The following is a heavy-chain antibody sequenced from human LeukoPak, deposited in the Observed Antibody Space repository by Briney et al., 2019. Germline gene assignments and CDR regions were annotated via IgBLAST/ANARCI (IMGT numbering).Heavy chain of an antibody. V-gene: IGHV4-4*02. J-gene: IGHJ4*02. D-gene: IGHD3-9*01. CDR2: IYHSGST. CDR3: ARDSDDILTGYSLFDY. Sequence: SETLSLTCAVSGGSISSSNWWSWVRQPPGKGLEWIGEIYHSGSTNYNPSLKSRVTISVDTSKNQFSLKLSSVTAADTAVYYCARDSDDILTGYSLFDYWGQGTLVTVSS. CDR1: GGSISSSNW.